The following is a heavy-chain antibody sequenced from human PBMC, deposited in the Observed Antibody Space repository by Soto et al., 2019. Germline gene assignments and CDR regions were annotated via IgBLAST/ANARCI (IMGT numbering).Heavy chain of an antibody. V-gene: IGHV4-59*01. CDR1: NDSIIDYY. CDR3: ASRLTLATNTGDGCDM. J-gene: IGHJ3*02. CDR2: IYYSAST. Sequence: QVQLQESGPGLVKPSETLSLTCTVSNDSIIDYYWSWIRQPPGKGLEWIGFIYYSASTNYNPSLKSRVTMSVDMSTTQHALKLHSVTAADTDVYYCASRLTLATNTGDGCDMWGPWTMVTVSS. D-gene: IGHD3-9*01.